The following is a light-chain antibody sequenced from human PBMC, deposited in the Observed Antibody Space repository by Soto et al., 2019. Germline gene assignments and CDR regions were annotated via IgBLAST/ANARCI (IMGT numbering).Light chain of an antibody. CDR2: DGS. Sequence: DIQLTQSPSTLSASVGDRVTITCRASQSIRNWLAWYQQKPGKAPELLIYDGSGLEGGVPSRFSGSGSGTEFTLTINDLQPEDFATYYYQHYSSNWYTFGPGTKLDIK. CDR3: QHYSSNWYT. J-gene: IGKJ2*01. V-gene: IGKV1-5*01. CDR1: QSIRNW.